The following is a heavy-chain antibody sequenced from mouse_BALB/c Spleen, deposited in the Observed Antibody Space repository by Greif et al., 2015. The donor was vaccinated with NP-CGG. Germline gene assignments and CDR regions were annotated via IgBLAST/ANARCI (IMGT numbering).Heavy chain of an antibody. D-gene: IGHD1-1*02. V-gene: IGHV1S81*02. CDR3: TRYGGLDHFYAMDY. CDR2: INPSNGGT. J-gene: IGHJ4*01. Sequence: QVQLQQSGAELVKPGASVKLSCKASGYPFTSYYMYWVKQRPGQGLEWIGGINPSNGGTNFNEKFKSKATLTVDKSSSTAYMQLSSLTSEDSAVYYCTRYGGLDHFYAMDYWGQGTSVTVSS. CDR1: GYPFTSYY.